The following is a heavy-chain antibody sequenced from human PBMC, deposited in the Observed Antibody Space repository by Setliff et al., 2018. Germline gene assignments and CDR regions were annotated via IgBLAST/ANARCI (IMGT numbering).Heavy chain of an antibody. J-gene: IGHJ4*02. CDR1: GFTFSSYA. V-gene: IGHV3-30*02. CDR3: AKSPFPQYCSGGSCFDSRESPFDY. D-gene: IGHD2-15*01. CDR2: IRYDGSNK. Sequence: QPGGSLRLSCAASGFTFSSYAIHWVRQAPGKGLEWVASIRYDGSNKYYADSVKGRFTISRDNSKNTLYLQMNSLRAEDTAVYYCAKSPFPQYCSGGSCFDSRESPFDYWGQGTLVTVSS.